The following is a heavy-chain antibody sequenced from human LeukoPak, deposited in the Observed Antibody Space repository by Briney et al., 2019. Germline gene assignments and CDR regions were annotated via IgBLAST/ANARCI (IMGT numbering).Heavy chain of an antibody. V-gene: IGHV1-2*02. Sequence: ASVKVSCKASGYTFTGYYMHWVRQAPGQGLEWMGWINPNSGGTNYAQKFQGRVTMTRDTSISTAYMELSRLRSDDTAVYYCARDSESYYRSFDYWGQGTLVTVPS. CDR3: ARDSESYYRSFDY. J-gene: IGHJ4*02. CDR1: GYTFTGYY. CDR2: INPNSGGT. D-gene: IGHD1-26*01.